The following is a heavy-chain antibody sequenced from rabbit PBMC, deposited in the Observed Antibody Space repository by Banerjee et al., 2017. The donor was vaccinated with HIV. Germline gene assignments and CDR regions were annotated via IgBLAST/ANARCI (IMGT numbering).Heavy chain of an antibody. D-gene: IGHD2-1*01. CDR1: GFDFSSYY. Sequence: QLKETGGGLVQPGGSLTLSCKASGFDFSSYYMSWVRQAPGKGLEWIGIIYAGKGSTDYASWVNGRFTISSDNAQNTVDLQMNSLTAADTATYFCARGGYDDYGDYYFNLWGPGTLVTVS. CDR2: IYAGKGST. J-gene: IGHJ4*01. CDR3: ARGGYDDYGDYYFNL. V-gene: IGHV1S7*01.